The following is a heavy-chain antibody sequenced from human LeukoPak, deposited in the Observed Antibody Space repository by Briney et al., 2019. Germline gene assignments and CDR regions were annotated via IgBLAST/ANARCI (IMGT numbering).Heavy chain of an antibody. D-gene: IGHD3-3*01. CDR2: INHSGST. Sequence: SETLSLTCTVSGYSISSGYYWSWIRQPPGKGLEWIGEINHSGSTNYNPSLKSRVTISVDTSKNQFSLKLSSVTAADTAVYYCARGAGDFWSGYRFRRNYMDVWGKGTTVTVSS. J-gene: IGHJ6*03. CDR3: ARGAGDFWSGYRFRRNYMDV. CDR1: GYSISSGYY. V-gene: IGHV4-38-2*02.